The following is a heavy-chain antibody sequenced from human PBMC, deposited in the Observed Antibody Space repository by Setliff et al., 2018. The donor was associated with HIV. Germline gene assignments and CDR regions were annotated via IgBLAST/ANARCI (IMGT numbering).Heavy chain of an antibody. D-gene: IGHD3-10*01. CDR2: VRYDESNK. CDR3: AKVKVPATDLYFLDY. V-gene: IGHV3-30*02. J-gene: IGHJ4*02. Sequence: GGSLRLSCAASGFIFSSYAMHWVRQAPGKGLEWVACVRYDESNKYYAESVKDRFTISRDNSKNMVYLQMNSLRAEDTALYYCAKVKVPATDLYFLDYWGQGTPVTVSS. CDR1: GFIFSSYA.